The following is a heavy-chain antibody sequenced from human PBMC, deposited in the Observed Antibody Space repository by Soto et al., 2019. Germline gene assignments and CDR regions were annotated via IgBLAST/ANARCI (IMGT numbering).Heavy chain of an antibody. CDR1: GGSISSSSYY. CDR3: AMRIVGATISFDY. V-gene: IGHV4-39*01. CDR2: IYYSGST. J-gene: IGHJ4*02. Sequence: TSETLSLTCTVSGGSISSSSYYWGWIRQPPGKGLEWIGSIYYSGSTYYNPSLKSRVTISVDTSKNQFSLKLSSVTAADTAVYYCAMRIVGATISFDYWGQGTLVTVSS. D-gene: IGHD1-26*01.